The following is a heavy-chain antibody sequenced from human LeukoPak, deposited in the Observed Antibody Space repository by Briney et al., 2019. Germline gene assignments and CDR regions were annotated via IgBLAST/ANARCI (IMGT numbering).Heavy chain of an antibody. CDR1: GFTVSSNY. Sequence: GGSLRLSCAASGFTVSSNYISWVRQAPGKGLEWVSVIYSGGSTYYADSVKGRFTISRDNSKNTLYLQMNSLRAEDTAVYYCASTSRAKGYSYGLDYWGQGTLVTVSS. D-gene: IGHD5-18*01. V-gene: IGHV3-53*01. CDR2: IYSGGST. J-gene: IGHJ4*02. CDR3: ASTSRAKGYSYGLDY.